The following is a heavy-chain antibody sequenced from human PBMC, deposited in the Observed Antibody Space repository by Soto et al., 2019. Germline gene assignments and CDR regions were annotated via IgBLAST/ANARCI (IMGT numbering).Heavy chain of an antibody. CDR2: IIPIFGTA. V-gene: IGHV1-69*13. J-gene: IGHJ6*02. Sequence: GASVKVSCKASGGTFSSCAISWVRQAPGQGLEWMGGIIPIFGTANYAQKFQGRVTITADESTSTAYMELSSLRSEDTAVYYCARDRNIVATIYNYYGMDVWGQGTTVTVSS. D-gene: IGHD5-12*01. CDR1: GGTFSSCA. CDR3: ARDRNIVATIYNYYGMDV.